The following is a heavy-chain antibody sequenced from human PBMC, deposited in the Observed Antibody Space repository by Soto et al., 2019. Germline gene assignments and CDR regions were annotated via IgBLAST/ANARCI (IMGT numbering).Heavy chain of an antibody. V-gene: IGHV3-74*01. CDR1: GFSFSSYW. CDR2: ISSNGSGT. Sequence: GGSLRLSSAASGFSFSSYWMHWVRQAPGKGLVWVSRISSNGSGTNYADSVKGRFTISRDNAKNSLYLQMNSLRAEDTAVYYCARDSDYGDYGAYYYYMDVWGKGTTVTVSS. CDR3: ARDSDYGDYGAYYYYMDV. D-gene: IGHD4-17*01. J-gene: IGHJ6*03.